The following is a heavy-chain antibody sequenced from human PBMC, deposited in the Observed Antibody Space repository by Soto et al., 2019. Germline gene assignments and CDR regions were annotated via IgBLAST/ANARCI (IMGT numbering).Heavy chain of an antibody. D-gene: IGHD2-21*02. J-gene: IGHJ4*02. V-gene: IGHV1-46*02. Sequence: DSVKVSCKASGYTLNTYYLHWVRQAPGQALEWMGVIHPSGGGTTYAQKFLGRVTVTRDTSTSTVFMELSSLRSDDTAVYYCARGGHIAVVTASFDYWGQGTLVTVSS. CDR2: IHPSGGGT. CDR3: ARGGHIAVVTASFDY. CDR1: GYTLNTYY.